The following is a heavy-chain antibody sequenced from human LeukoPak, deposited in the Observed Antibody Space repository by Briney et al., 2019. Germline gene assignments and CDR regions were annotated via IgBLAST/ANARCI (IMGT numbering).Heavy chain of an antibody. D-gene: IGHD2-15*01. CDR1: GYTFTSYG. CDR2: ISAYNGNT. CDR3: ARGARDIVVVVADTSEFDY. Sequence: ASVKVSCKASGYTFTSYGISWVRQAPGQGLEWMGWISAYNGNTNYAQKLQGRVTMTTDTSTSTAYMELRSLRSDDTAVYYCARGARDIVVVVADTSEFDYWGQGTLVTVSS. J-gene: IGHJ4*02. V-gene: IGHV1-18*01.